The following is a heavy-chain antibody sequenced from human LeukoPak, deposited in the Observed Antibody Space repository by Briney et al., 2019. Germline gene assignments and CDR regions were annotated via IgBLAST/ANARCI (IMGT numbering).Heavy chain of an antibody. V-gene: IGHV1-18*01. J-gene: IGHJ4*02. Sequence: ASAKVSCKASGYTFTSYGISWVRQAPGQGLEWMGWISAYNGNTNYAQKLQGRVTMTTDTSTSTAYMELRSLRSDDTAVYYCARDRYYYDSSGYSPFFDYWGQGTLVTVSS. CDR3: ARDRYYYDSSGYSPFFDY. CDR1: GYTFTSYG. CDR2: ISAYNGNT. D-gene: IGHD3-22*01.